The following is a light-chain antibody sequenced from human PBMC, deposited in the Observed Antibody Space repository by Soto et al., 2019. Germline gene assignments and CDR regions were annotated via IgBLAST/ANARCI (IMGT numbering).Light chain of an antibody. J-gene: IGKJ5*01. CDR1: QSVSSN. CDR2: AAS. Sequence: EIVLTQSPGTLSLSPGERATLSCRASQSVSSNLAWYQQKPGQAPRLLIYAASSRATGIPDRFSGSGSGTDFTLTISRLEPEDFAVYFCQQYHNWPPITFGQGTRLEIK. V-gene: IGKV3-20*01. CDR3: QQYHNWPPIT.